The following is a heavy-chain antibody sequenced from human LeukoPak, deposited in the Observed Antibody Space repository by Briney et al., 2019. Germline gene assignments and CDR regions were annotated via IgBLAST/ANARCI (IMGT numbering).Heavy chain of an antibody. J-gene: IGHJ5*01. CDR3: VKKVAGVARFDS. CDR1: AYSISSSNW. Sequence: SDTLSLTCAVSAYSISSSNWWAWIRQTPGKGLEWIGYIYYSGSTYYSPSLKSRVTMSVDTSKNQFSLKLTSVTAVDTAVYYCVKKVAGVARFDSWGQGILVTVSS. V-gene: IGHV4-28*01. D-gene: IGHD7-27*01. CDR2: IYYSGST.